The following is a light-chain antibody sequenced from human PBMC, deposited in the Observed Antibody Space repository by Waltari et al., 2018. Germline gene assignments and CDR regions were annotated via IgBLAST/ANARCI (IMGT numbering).Light chain of an antibody. V-gene: IGLV1-44*01. CDR1: SSNIGSNT. CDR3: AAWDDSLNGVV. CDR2: SNN. J-gene: IGLJ2*01. Sequence: QSVLTQPPSASGTPGQRVTISCSGSSSNIGSNTVNWYQQLPRTAPKLLIYSNNQRPTGVPDLCAGSKSGTSASLAISGLQSEDEADYYCAAWDDSLNGVVFGGGTKLTVL.